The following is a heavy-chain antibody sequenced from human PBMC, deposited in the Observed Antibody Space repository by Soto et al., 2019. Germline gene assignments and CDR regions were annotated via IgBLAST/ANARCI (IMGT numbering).Heavy chain of an antibody. CDR1: GVILRDYV. J-gene: IGHJ4*02. Sequence: DVQLLESGGGVVQPGGSLTLSCAASGVILRDYVMPWVRQPPGKGLEWAALITPNSAVTKYADSVKGRFTISRDNSKDAVYLHMHSLAVGDTAKHHCAICTAGTGGHGICLHYWGQGAQVVVSA. D-gene: IGHD6-13*01. V-gene: IGHV3-23*01. CDR2: ITPNSAVT. CDR3: AICTAGTGGHGICLHY.